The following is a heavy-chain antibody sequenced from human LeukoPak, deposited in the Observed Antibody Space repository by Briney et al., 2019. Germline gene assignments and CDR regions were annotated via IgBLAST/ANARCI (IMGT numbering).Heavy chain of an antibody. J-gene: IGHJ4*02. CDR1: GFTFSTFA. V-gene: IGHV3-21*06. D-gene: IGHD3-10*01. Sequence: PGGSLRLSCAASGFTFSTFAMHWVRLSPGKGLEWVSSITGSGPYMLYADSVKHRFTISRDNTKNLLYLEMNSLRAEDTAMYFCVRDIGAVRGEVYFDYWGQGTLVTVSS. CDR2: ITGSGPYM. CDR3: VRDIGAVRGEVYFDY.